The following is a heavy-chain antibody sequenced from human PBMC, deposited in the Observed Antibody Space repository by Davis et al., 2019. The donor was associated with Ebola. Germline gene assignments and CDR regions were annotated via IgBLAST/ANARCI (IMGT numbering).Heavy chain of an antibody. J-gene: IGHJ5*02. D-gene: IGHD3-10*01. CDR2: IKVGNGNT. CDR3: ARVRIATLVLDP. CDR1: GYDFTAYG. Sequence: AASVKVSCKASGYDFTAYGIHWVRQAPGQRLEWMGWIKVGNGNTEYSQKFQGRVTITRDTSASTAYMELSSLTSEDTAVYYCARVRIATLVLDPWGQGTLVTVSS. V-gene: IGHV1-3*01.